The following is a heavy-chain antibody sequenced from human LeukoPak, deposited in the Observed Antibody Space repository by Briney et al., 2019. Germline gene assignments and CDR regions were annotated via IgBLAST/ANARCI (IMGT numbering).Heavy chain of an antibody. V-gene: IGHV6-1*01. Sequence: SQTLSLTCVISGDSVSSNSASWNWIRQSPSRGLEWLGRTYYRSKWYNDYAISVKSRIIIKSDTSKNQFSLQLNSVTPEDTAVYYCARGEGYYFDYWGQGTLVTVSS. CDR1: GDSVSSNSAS. CDR3: ARGEGYYFDY. J-gene: IGHJ4*02. CDR2: TYYRSKWYN. D-gene: IGHD1-26*01.